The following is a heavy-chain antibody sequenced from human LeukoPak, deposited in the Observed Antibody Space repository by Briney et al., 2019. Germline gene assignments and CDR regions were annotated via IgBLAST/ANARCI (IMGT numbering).Heavy chain of an antibody. V-gene: IGHV3-74*01. CDR3: ARRVSAKSLDY. J-gene: IGHJ4*02. D-gene: IGHD5-18*01. CDR2: INRDGSSA. Sequence: GGSLRLSCAGSGFTFSSYWMHWVRQSPGKGPVWVSRINRDGSSANYADSVKGRFTISRDNAKNTLYLQMNSLRAEDTAVYYCARRVSAKSLDYWGQGTLVTVSS. CDR1: GFTFSSYW.